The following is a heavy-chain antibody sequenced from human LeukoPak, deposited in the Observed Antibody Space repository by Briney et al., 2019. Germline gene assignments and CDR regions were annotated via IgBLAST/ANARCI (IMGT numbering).Heavy chain of an antibody. CDR3: ARPLTYYDILTGSFAFDI. J-gene: IGHJ3*02. D-gene: IGHD3-9*01. Sequence: SETLSLTCTVSGGSISSSSYYWGWIRQPPGKGLEWIGSIYYSGSTYYNPSLKSRVTISVDTSKNQFSLKLSSVTAADTAVYYCARPLTYYDILTGSFAFDIWGQGTMVTVSS. CDR2: IYYSGST. V-gene: IGHV4-39*01. CDR1: GGSISSSSYY.